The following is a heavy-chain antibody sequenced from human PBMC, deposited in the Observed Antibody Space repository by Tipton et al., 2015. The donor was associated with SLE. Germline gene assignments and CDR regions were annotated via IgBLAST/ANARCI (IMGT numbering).Heavy chain of an antibody. CDR3: ARASEEDTCSGGSCYSL. CDR1: GYTFTSYY. CDR2: INPSGGST. J-gene: IGHJ4*02. Sequence: QSGAEVKKPGASVKVSCKASGYTFTSYYMHWVRQAPGQGLEWMGIINPSGGSTSYAQKFQGRVTMTRDTSTSTVYMELSSLRSEDTAVYYCARASEEDTCSGGSCYSLWGQGTLVTVSS. V-gene: IGHV1-46*01. D-gene: IGHD2-15*01.